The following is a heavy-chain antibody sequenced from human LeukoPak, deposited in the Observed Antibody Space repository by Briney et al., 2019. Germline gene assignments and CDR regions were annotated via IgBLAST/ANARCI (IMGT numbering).Heavy chain of an antibody. J-gene: IGHJ4*02. V-gene: IGHV1-69*13. CDR2: VIQ. D-gene: IGHD6-19*01. CDR1: GGTFSSYA. Sequence: SVKVSCKASGGTFSSYAISWVRQAPGQGLEWMGGVIQQTTHRSSRAESTSTAYMELSSLRSEDTAVYYCARAPDMAVAGVYFDYWGQGTLVTVSS. CDR3: ARAPDMAVAGVYFDY.